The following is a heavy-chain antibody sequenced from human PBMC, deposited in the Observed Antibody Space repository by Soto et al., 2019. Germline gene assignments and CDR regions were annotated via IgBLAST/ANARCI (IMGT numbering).Heavy chain of an antibody. CDR3: ARDLAGSGSSYGMDV. CDR2: IYHSGST. V-gene: IGHV4-4*02. J-gene: IGHJ6*02. Sequence: QVQLQESGPGLVKPSGTLSLTCAVSGGSISSSNWWSWVRQPPGKGLEWIGEIYHSGSTNYNPSLKSRFTISVDKSKHQCSLKLSSVTAADTAVYYCARDLAGSGSSYGMDVWGQGTTVTVSS. CDR1: GGSISSSNW. D-gene: IGHD3-10*01.